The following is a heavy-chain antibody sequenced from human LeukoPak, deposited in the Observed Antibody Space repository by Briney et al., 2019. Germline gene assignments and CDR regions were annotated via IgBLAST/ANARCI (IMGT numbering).Heavy chain of an antibody. J-gene: IGHJ4*02. CDR3: VRAVNQWIRHNFDY. CDR2: IYNIGSP. D-gene: IGHD5-18*01. CDR1: GGSISYGDYY. Sequence: SETLSLTCTVSGGSISYGDYYWSWIRQHPGRGLEWIGYIYNIGSPYYNPSLRSRVTISPDTSKNEFSLSLSAVTAADTAVYYCVRAVNQWIRHNFDYWGQGALVTVSS. V-gene: IGHV4-31*03.